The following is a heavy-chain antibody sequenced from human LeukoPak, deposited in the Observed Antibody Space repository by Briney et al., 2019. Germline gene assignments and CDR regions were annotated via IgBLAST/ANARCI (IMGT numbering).Heavy chain of an antibody. CDR2: INSDGSST. J-gene: IGHJ4*02. CDR1: GFTFSSYW. Sequence: SGGSLRLSCAASGFTFSSYWMHWVRQAPGKGLVWVSRINSDGSSTSYADSVKGRFTISRDNAKNTLYLQMNSLRAEDTAVYYCARAAGGGFLEWLGDYWGQGTPVTVSS. D-gene: IGHD3-3*01. V-gene: IGHV3-74*01. CDR3: ARAAGGGFLEWLGDY.